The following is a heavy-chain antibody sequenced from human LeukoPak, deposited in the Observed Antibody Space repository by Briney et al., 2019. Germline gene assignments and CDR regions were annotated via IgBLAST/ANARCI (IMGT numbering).Heavy chain of an antibody. Sequence: ASVKVSCKVSGYTLTELSMHWVRQAPGKGLEWMGGFDPEDGETIYAQKFQGRVTMTRDTSTSTVYMELSSLRSEDTAVYYCARGYRNGGSCYSFYYWGQGTLVTVSS. CDR3: ARGYRNGGSCYSFYY. CDR1: GYTLTELS. J-gene: IGHJ4*02. D-gene: IGHD2-15*01. CDR2: FDPEDGET. V-gene: IGHV1-24*01.